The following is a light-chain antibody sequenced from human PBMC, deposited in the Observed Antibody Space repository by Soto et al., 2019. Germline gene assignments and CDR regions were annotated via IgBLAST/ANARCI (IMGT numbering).Light chain of an antibody. CDR1: SSDVGGYNY. J-gene: IGLJ2*01. CDR3: ISYIGSSTYVV. Sequence: QSALTQPASVSGSPGQSITISCTGTSSDVGGYNYVSWYQQHPGKAPKLMIYDVSNRPSGVSNRFSGSKSANTASLTISGLQAEDGADYYCISYIGSSTYVVFGGGTKLTVL. CDR2: DVS. V-gene: IGLV2-14*01.